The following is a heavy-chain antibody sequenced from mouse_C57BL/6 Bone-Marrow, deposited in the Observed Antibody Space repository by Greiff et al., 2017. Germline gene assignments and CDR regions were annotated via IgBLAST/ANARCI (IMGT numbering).Heavy chain of an antibody. CDR1: GYAFSSSW. J-gene: IGHJ1*03. D-gene: IGHD1-1*01. CDR3: ARVITTVVATYWYSDV. CDR2: IYPGDGDT. V-gene: IGHV1-82*01. Sequence: QVQLQQSGPELVKPGASVKISCKASGYAFSSSWMNWVKQRPGKGLEWIGRIYPGDGDTNYNGKFKGKATLTADKSSSTAYMQLSSLTSEDSAVYFCARVITTVVATYWYSDVWGTGTTVTVSS.